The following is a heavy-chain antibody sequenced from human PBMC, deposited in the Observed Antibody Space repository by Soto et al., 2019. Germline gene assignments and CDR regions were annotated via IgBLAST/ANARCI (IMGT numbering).Heavy chain of an antibody. V-gene: IGHV1-58*01. CDR3: AADGYYDSSGYYGSAY. CDR2: IVVGSGNT. Sequence: SVKVSCKASGFTFISSAVQWVRQARGQRLEWIGWIVVGSGNTNYAQKFQERVTITRDMSTSAAYMELSSLRSEDTAVYYCAADGYYDSSGYYGSAYWGQGTLVTVSS. CDR1: GFTFISSA. J-gene: IGHJ4*02. D-gene: IGHD3-22*01.